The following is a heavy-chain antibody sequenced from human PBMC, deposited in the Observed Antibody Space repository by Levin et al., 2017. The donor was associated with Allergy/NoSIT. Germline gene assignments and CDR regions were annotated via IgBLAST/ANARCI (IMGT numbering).Heavy chain of an antibody. Sequence: GASVKVSCAASGFTVSSNYMSWVRQAPGKGLEWVSVIYSGGSTYYADSVKGRFTISRDNSKNTLYLQMNSLRAEDTAVYYCARGAGAGTGGGFDYWGQGTLVTVSS. J-gene: IGHJ4*02. CDR1: GFTVSSNY. CDR2: IYSGGST. D-gene: IGHD6-19*01. CDR3: ARGAGAGTGGGFDY. V-gene: IGHV3-53*01.